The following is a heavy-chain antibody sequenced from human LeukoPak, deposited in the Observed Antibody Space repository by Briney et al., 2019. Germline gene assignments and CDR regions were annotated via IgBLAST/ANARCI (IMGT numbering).Heavy chain of an antibody. CDR1: GYSISSGYY. J-gene: IGHJ4*02. Sequence: AETLSLTCTLSGYSISSGYYWGWIRQTPGTGLEWIGSRYHRGSTYYNPSLKSRVTISVDTSKNQFSLNLTSVTAADTAVYYCAQFDSGGYYSTYWGQGTLVTVSS. CDR3: AQFDSGGYYSTY. CDR2: RYHRGST. D-gene: IGHD3-22*01. V-gene: IGHV4-38-2*02.